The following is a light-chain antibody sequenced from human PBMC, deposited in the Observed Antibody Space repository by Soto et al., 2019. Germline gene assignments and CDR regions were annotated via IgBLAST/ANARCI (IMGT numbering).Light chain of an antibody. CDR1: QSVFSNY. CDR2: GAS. CDR3: QQYGSSPET. J-gene: IGKJ1*01. V-gene: IGKV3-20*01. Sequence: EIVLTQSPGTLSLSPGERATLSCRASQSVFSNYLAWFQQKPGQPPRLLIYGASSRATGIPDRFSGSGSGTDFSLTISRLEPEDFGVFYCQQYGSSPETFGQGTTVEIK.